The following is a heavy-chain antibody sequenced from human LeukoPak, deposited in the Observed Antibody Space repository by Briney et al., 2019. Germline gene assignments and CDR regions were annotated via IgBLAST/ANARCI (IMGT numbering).Heavy chain of an antibody. J-gene: IGHJ5*02. CDR1: GYTLTELS. Sequence: ASVKVSCKVSGYTLTELSMHWVRQTPGKGLEWMGGFDPEDGETFYAQKFQGRVTMTEDTSTDTAYMELSSLRPEDTAVYYCATTQSQLLYSFDPWGQGTLVTVSS. D-gene: IGHD2-2*02. CDR3: ATTQSQLLYSFDP. CDR2: FDPEDGET. V-gene: IGHV1-24*01.